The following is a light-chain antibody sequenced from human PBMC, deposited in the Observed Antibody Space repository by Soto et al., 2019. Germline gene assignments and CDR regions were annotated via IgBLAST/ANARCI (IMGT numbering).Light chain of an antibody. CDR3: QQYYDWPIT. CDR1: QSISTN. J-gene: IGKJ5*01. Sequence: EIVMTQSPATLSVSPGERATLSCRASQSISTNLAWYHQKPGQAPRLLIYGASTRATGIPARFSGSGSGTEFTLTISSLQSEDFAVYYCQQYYDWPITFGQGRRLDI. V-gene: IGKV3-15*01. CDR2: GAS.